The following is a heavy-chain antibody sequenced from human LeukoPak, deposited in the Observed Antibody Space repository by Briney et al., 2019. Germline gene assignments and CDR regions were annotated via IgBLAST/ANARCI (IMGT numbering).Heavy chain of an antibody. D-gene: IGHD1-26*01. V-gene: IGHV4-59*08. CDR2: IYYSGNT. J-gene: IGHJ4*02. Sequence: PSETLSLTCAVYGGSFSGYFWSWVRQPPGKGLEWIGYIYYSGNTNYNPSLKSRVTISVDASKNQFSLRLSSVTAADTAIYYCARRYSGHYSGHFDYWGQGTLVTVSS. CDR1: GGSFSGYF. CDR3: ARRYSGHYSGHFDY.